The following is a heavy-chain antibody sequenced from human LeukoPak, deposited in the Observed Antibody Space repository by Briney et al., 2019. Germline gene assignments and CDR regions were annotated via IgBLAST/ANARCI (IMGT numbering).Heavy chain of an antibody. CDR3: AKNHYDILTGHDY. V-gene: IGHV3-23*01. CDR1: GFTFSSYA. D-gene: IGHD3-9*01. J-gene: IGHJ4*02. Sequence: PGGSLRLSCAASGFTFSSYAVSWVRQAPGKGLEWVSAISGSGGSTYYADSVKGRFTISRDNSKNTLYLQMNSLRAEDTAVYYCAKNHYDILTGHDYWGQGTLVTVSS. CDR2: ISGSGGST.